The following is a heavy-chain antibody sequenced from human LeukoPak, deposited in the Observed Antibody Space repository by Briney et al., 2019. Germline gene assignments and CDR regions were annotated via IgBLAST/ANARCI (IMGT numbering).Heavy chain of an antibody. J-gene: IGHJ3*02. V-gene: IGHV3-30-3*02. CDR2: VSSDGSNK. Sequence: GGSLRLSCAASGFIFSSYAIHWVRQAPGKGLKWVAVVSSDGSNKYYADSVKGRSPISRDNSKNTLYLRMNSLRFEDTAVYYSVKPPEMATMQGDGFDIWGQGTMVSVSS. D-gene: IGHD5-24*01. CDR3: VKPPEMATMQGDGFDI. CDR1: GFIFSSYA.